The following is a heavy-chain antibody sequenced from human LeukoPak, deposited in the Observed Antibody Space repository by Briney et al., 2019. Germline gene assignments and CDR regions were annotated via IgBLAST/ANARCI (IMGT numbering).Heavy chain of an antibody. Sequence: ASVKVSCKASGYTFTGYYIHWVRQAPGQGLEWMGWINPNSGGTNYAQKFQGRVTMTRDTSISTAYMELSRLRSDDTAVYYCARVYYYDSGAYYFDYWGQGTLATVSS. V-gene: IGHV1-2*02. CDR1: GYTFTGYY. CDR2: INPNSGGT. J-gene: IGHJ4*02. D-gene: IGHD3-22*01. CDR3: ARVYYYDSGAYYFDY.